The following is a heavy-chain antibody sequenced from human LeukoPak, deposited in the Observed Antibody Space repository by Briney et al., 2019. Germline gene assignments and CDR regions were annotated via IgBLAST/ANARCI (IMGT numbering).Heavy chain of an antibody. CDR1: GLTFSTYA. CDR2: ISGSGGST. J-gene: IGHJ4*02. D-gene: IGHD3-10*01. V-gene: IGHV3-23*01. Sequence: GGSLRLSCAASGLTFSTYAMSWVRQAPGKGLEWVSAISGSGGSTYYADSVKGRFTISRDNSKNTLYLQMNSLRAEDTAVYYCAKDNQYYYGSTGHFDFWGQGTLVTVSS. CDR3: AKDNQYYYGSTGHFDF.